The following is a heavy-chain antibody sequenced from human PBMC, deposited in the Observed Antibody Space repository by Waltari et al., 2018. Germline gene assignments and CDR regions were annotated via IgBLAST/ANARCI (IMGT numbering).Heavy chain of an antibody. CDR2: IYAGGGS. V-gene: IGHV3-53*02. Sequence: EVQLVETGGGLIQPGGSLRLSCAVSGFIVSSNYMSWVRQAPGKGLEWVSVIYAGGGSYSADSVRCRLTISRDNAKNTLYLEMNTLRADDTAVYYCATLGAYLGAFDVWGQGTMVTVSS. CDR1: GFIVSSNY. CDR3: ATLGAYLGAFDV. J-gene: IGHJ3*01. D-gene: IGHD3-16*01.